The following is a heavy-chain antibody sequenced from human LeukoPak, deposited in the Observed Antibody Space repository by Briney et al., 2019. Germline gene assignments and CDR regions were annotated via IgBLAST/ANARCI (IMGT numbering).Heavy chain of an antibody. V-gene: IGHV4-38-2*02. D-gene: IGHD3-9*01. CDR1: DYSISSDSY. CDR3: AREKTINYFDY. CDR2: VSHSGNT. Sequence: PSETLSLTCAVSDYSISSDSYWGWLRPPPGEGLEWIGSVSHSGNTYYNPSLKSRVTISVDTSKNQFSLKLSPVTAADSAVYYCAREKTINYFDYWGQGTLVTVSS. J-gene: IGHJ4*02.